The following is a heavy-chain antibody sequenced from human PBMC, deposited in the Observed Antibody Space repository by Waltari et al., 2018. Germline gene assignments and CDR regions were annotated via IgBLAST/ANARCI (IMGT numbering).Heavy chain of an antibody. V-gene: IGHV1-69*08. D-gene: IGHD6-13*01. CDR1: GATLPNYP. Sequence: QVQLVQSGAAVKKPGSSLMVSCTVSGATLPNYPIHLVRQAPGQGLEWVGRIIPIFATVNVAQKFQDRVTITAATSTSTAYMEVSSLRSDDTAMYYCAVTLSAAPFYGLDVWGQGTTVTVFS. J-gene: IGHJ6*02. CDR2: IIPIFATV. CDR3: AVTLSAAPFYGLDV.